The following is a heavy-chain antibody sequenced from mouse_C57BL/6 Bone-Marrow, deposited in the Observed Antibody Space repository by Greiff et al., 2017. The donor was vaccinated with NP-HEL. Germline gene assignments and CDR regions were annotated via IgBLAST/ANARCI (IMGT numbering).Heavy chain of an antibody. CDR3: ARPSYYSTLYAMDY. Sequence: EVKLVESGGGLVKPGGSLKLSCAASGFTFSSYTMSWVRQTPEKRLEWVATISGGGGNTYYPDSVKGRFTISRDNAKNTLYLQMSSLRSEDTALYYCARPSYYSTLYAMDYWGQGTSVTVSS. V-gene: IGHV5-9*01. D-gene: IGHD2-5*01. CDR2: ISGGGGNT. CDR1: GFTFSSYT. J-gene: IGHJ4*01.